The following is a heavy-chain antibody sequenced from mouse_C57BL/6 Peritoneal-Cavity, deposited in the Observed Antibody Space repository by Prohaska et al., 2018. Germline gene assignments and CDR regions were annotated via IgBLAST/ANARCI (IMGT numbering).Heavy chain of an antibody. CDR3: ARDSSGYAWFAY. Sequence: EVQLQQSGPVLVKPGASVKMSCKASGYTFTDYYMNWVKQSHGKSLEWIGVINPYNGGTSYNQKCKGKATLTVDKSSSTGYMELSSLTSEDTAVYYCARDSSGYAWFAYWGQGTLVTVSA. CDR2: INPYNGGT. D-gene: IGHD3-2*02. V-gene: IGHV1-19*01. CDR1: GYTFTDYY. J-gene: IGHJ3*01.